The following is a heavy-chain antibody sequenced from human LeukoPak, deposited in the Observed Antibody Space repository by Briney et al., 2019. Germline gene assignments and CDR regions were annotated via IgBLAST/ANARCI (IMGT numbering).Heavy chain of an antibody. D-gene: IGHD1-26*01. CDR1: GFTFSSYA. CDR3: AKDFPGGYYSEDAFDI. V-gene: IGHV3-23*01. CDR2: ISGSGGST. Sequence: GGSLRLSCAASGFTFSSYAMSWVRQALGKGLEWVSAISGSGGSTYYADSVKGRFTISRDNSKNTLYLQMNSLRAEDTAVYYCAKDFPGGYYSEDAFDIWGQGTMVTVSS. J-gene: IGHJ3*02.